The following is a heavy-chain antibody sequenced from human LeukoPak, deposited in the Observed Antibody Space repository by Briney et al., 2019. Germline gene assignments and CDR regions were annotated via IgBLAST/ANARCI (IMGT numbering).Heavy chain of an antibody. CDR3: AKSNGYGLIDY. Sequence: SETLSPTCTVSGGSISSNYWSWIRQPPGKGLEWIGYISHSGSTKYNPSLKSRVTISIDTSKNQFSLKLSSVTAADAAMYYCAKSNGYGLIDYWGQGTLVTVSS. CDR1: GGSISSNY. CDR2: ISHSGST. J-gene: IGHJ4*02. V-gene: IGHV4-59*08. D-gene: IGHD5-12*01.